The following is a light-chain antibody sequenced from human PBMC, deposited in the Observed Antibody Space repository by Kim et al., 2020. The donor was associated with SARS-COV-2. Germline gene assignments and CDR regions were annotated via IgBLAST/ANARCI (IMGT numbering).Light chain of an antibody. CDR1: VLAKKY. V-gene: IGLV3-27*01. Sequence: SYELTQPSSVSVSPGQTARITCSGDVLAKKYARWFQQRAGQAPVLVIYKDNERPSGIPERFSGSSSGTTVSLTISGAQVEDEADYYCYSAADNFVGVFGGGTQLTVL. CDR3: YSAADNFVGV. CDR2: KDN. J-gene: IGLJ3*02.